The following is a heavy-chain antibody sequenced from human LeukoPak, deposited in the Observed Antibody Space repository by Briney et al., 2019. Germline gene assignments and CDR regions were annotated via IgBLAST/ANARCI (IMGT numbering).Heavy chain of an antibody. CDR1: GFNFGGYA. D-gene: IGHD5-24*01. Sequence: GGSLRLSCAASGFNFGGYAVHWVRQPPGKGLEWVSRISWNSDNRVYADSVQGRFAISRDNAKDPLYLQMNSLRAEDTAFYYCAKDRGGGGFNFFDFWGQGTLVTVSS. J-gene: IGHJ4*02. CDR3: AKDRGGGGFNFFDF. V-gene: IGHV3-9*01. CDR2: ISWNSDNR.